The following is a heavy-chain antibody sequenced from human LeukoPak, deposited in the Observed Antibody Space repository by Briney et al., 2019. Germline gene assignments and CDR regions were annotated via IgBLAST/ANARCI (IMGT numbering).Heavy chain of an antibody. V-gene: IGHV1-69*04. J-gene: IGHJ5*02. D-gene: IGHD3-3*01. Sequence: SVKVSCKASGGTFSSYAISWVRQAPGQGLEWMGRIIPILGIANYAQKLQGRVTMTTDTSTSTAYMELRSLRSDDTAVYYCATSPARITIFGVVIGNWFDPWGQGTLVIVSS. CDR3: ATSPARITIFGVVIGNWFDP. CDR2: IIPILGIA. CDR1: GGTFSSYA.